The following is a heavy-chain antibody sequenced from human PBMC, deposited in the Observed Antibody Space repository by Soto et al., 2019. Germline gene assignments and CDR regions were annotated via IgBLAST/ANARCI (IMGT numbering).Heavy chain of an antibody. V-gene: IGHV3-30-3*01. CDR2: ISYDGSNK. D-gene: IGHD3-10*01. Sequence: GGSLRLSCAASGFTFSSYAMHWVRQAPGKGLEWVAVISYDGSNKYYADSVKGRFTISRDNSKNTLYLQMNSLRAEDTAAYYCARDGRGVRGVIEIDYFDYWGQGTLVTVSS. J-gene: IGHJ4*02. CDR3: ARDGRGVRGVIEIDYFDY. CDR1: GFTFSSYA.